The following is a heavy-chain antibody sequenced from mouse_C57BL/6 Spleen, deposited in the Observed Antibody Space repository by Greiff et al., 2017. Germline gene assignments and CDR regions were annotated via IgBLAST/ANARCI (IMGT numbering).Heavy chain of an antibody. CDR3: ARSNGNYPAWFAY. J-gene: IGHJ3*01. V-gene: IGHV1-81*01. Sequence: VKVVESGAELARPGASVKLSCKASGYTFTSYGISWVKQRTGQGLEWIGEIYPRSGNTYYNEKFKGKATLTADKSSSTAYMELRSLTSEDSAVYFCARSNGNYPAWFAYWGQGTLVTVSA. D-gene: IGHD2-1*01. CDR1: GYTFTSYG. CDR2: IYPRSGNT.